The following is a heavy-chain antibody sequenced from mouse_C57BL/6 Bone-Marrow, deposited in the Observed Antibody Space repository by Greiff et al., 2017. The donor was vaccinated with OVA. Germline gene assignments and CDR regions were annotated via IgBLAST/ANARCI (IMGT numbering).Heavy chain of an antibody. J-gene: IGHJ1*03. Sequence: QVHVKQSGAELARPGASVKLSCKASGYTFTSYGISWVKQRTGQGLEWIGEIYPRSGNTYYNEKFKGKATLTADKSSSTAYMELRSLTSEDSAVYFCARERICITTVVADVWGTGTTVTVSS. CDR2: IYPRSGNT. CDR3: ARERICITTVVADV. CDR1: GYTFTSYG. V-gene: IGHV1-81*01. D-gene: IGHD1-1*01.